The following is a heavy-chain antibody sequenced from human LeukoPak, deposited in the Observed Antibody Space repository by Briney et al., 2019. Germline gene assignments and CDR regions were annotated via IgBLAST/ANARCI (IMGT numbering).Heavy chain of an antibody. CDR3: ARDRRGDRY. J-gene: IGHJ4*02. CDR1: GFTLRSYC. V-gene: IGHV3-7*01. CDR2: IKQDDREK. D-gene: IGHD3-16*01. Sequence: PGGSLRLSPAASGFTLRSYCMSWVRDAPGKGREWVANIKQDDREKYYMDSVKGRFTISRDNAKNSLYLQMNSLRAEDTPVYYCARDRRGDRYWGQGTLVTVSS.